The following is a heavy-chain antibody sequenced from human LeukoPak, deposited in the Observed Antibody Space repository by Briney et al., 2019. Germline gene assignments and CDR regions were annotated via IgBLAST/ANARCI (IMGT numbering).Heavy chain of an antibody. CDR1: GGSISTYY. J-gene: IGHJ4*02. V-gene: IGHV4-59*01. Sequence: SETLSLTCTVSGGSISTYYWSWIRQPPGKGLEWIGYIYYSGSTNYNPSLKSRVTISVDTSKNQFSLKLSSVTAADTAVYYCARASDSSGYSFDYWGQGTLVTVSS. D-gene: IGHD3-22*01. CDR2: IYYSGST. CDR3: ARASDSSGYSFDY.